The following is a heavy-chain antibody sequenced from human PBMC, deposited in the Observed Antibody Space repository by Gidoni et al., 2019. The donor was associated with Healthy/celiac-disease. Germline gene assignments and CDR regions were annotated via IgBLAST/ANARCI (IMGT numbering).Heavy chain of an antibody. V-gene: IGHV3-33*01. CDR3: ARDRGGRVGATFWFDP. J-gene: IGHJ5*02. D-gene: IGHD1-26*01. CDR2: IWYDGSNK. CDR1: GFTFSSYG. Sequence: QVQLVESGGGVVQPGRSLRLSCAASGFTFSSYGMHWVRQAPGKGLEWVAVIWYDGSNKYYADSVKGRFTISRNNSKNTLYLQMNSLRAEDTAVYYCARDRGGRVGATFWFDPWGQGTLVTVSS.